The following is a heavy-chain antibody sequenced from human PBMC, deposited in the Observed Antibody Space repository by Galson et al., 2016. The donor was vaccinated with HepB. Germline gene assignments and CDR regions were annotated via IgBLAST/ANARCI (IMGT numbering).Heavy chain of an antibody. CDR2: ISSRFNYI. D-gene: IGHD5-24*01. J-gene: IGHJ6*02. CDR1: GFTFSGYT. CDR3: ARRIRLSWLQYHYYDYGMDV. Sequence: LRLSCAASGFTFSGYTMNWVRQAPGKGLAWVSSISSRFNYIYYADSVKGRFTISRANAKNLLYLKMNSLRAEYTAVYYCARRIRLSWLQYHYYDYGMDVWGQGTTVTVSS. V-gene: IGHV3-21*01.